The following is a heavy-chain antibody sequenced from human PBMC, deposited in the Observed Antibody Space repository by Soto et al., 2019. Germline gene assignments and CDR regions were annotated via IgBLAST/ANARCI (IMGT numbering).Heavy chain of an antibody. D-gene: IGHD3-22*01. CDR1: GGSFSGYY. CDR3: ARGWGYYDSSGYYIDY. V-gene: IGHV4-34*01. Sequence: PSETLSLTCAVYGGSFSGYYWSWIRQPPWKGLEWIGEINHSRSTNYNPSLKSRVTISVDTSKNQFSLKLSSVTAADTAVYYCARGWGYYDSSGYYIDYLGQGTLVTVSS. CDR2: INHSRST. J-gene: IGHJ4*02.